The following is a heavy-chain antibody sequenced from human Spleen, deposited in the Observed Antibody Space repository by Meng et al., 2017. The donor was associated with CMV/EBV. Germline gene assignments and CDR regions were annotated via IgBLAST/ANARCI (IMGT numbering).Heavy chain of an antibody. D-gene: IGHD3-16*01. CDR1: GFTFSSYS. CDR3: ARWLNQGGTL. V-gene: IGHV3-48*04. Sequence: GESLKISCAASGFTFSSYSMNWVRQAPGKGMEWVSYISSSGNTIYYADSVKGRFTISRDNANNSLYLQMNSLRAEDTAVYYCARWLNQGGTLWGQGTLVTVSS. J-gene: IGHJ4*02. CDR2: ISSSGNTI.